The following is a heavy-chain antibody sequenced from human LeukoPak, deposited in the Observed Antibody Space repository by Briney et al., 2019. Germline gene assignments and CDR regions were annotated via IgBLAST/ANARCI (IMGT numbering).Heavy chain of an antibody. CDR2: INSGGTTT. Sequence: QPGGSLRLSCAASGFTFSSYWMHWVRQVPGRGLVWVSRINSGGTTTNYADSVKGRFTISRDNAKNTLYLQMNSLRAEDTAVYYCARDHSYYDILTGYSRSFDYWGQGTLVTVSS. J-gene: IGHJ4*02. D-gene: IGHD3-9*01. CDR3: ARDHSYYDILTGYSRSFDY. V-gene: IGHV3-74*01. CDR1: GFTFSSYW.